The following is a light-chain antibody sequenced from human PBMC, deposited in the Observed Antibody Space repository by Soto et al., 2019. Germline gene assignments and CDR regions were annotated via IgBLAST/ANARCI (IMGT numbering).Light chain of an antibody. CDR3: QKYGSSTLT. CDR1: QSVSSSH. CDR2: AAS. V-gene: IGKV3-20*01. J-gene: IGKJ4*01. Sequence: EIVLTQSPGTLSLSPGERATLSCRASQSVSSSHLAWYQHNPGQATRLLIYAASSRATGSPDRLSGVSSGTDGTLKLRRLEPEEVAVYDCQKYGSSTLTVCGGTPVGIK.